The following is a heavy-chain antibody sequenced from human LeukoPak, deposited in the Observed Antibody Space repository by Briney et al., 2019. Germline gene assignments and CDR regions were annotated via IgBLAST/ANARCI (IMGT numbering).Heavy chain of an antibody. CDR2: MNPNSGNT. CDR3: ARSRITMVRGVMDGMDV. D-gene: IGHD3-10*01. V-gene: IGHV1-8*01. Sequence: ASVKVSCKASGYTFTSYDINWVRQATGQGLEWMGWMNPNSGNTGYAQKFQGRVTMTRNTSISTAYMELSSLRSEDTAVYYCARSRITMVRGVMDGMDVWGQGTTVTVSS. CDR1: GYTFTSYD. J-gene: IGHJ6*02.